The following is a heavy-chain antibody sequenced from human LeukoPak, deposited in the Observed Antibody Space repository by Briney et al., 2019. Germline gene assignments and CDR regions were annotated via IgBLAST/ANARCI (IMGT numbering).Heavy chain of an antibody. CDR2: IYYSGST. CDR3: ARAAGVSN. Sequence: SETLSLTCTVSGGSISSYYWSWLRQPPGKGLEWIGYIYYSGSTNYNPSLKSRVTISVDTSKNQFSLKLSSVTAADTAVYYCARAAGVSNWGQGTLVTVSS. V-gene: IGHV4-59*12. D-gene: IGHD2/OR15-2a*01. J-gene: IGHJ4*02. CDR1: GGSISSYY.